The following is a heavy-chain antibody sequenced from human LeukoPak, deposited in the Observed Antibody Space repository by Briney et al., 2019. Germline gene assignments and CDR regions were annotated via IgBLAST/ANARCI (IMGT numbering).Heavy chain of an antibody. CDR2: ISGSGGIT. V-gene: IGHV3-23*01. J-gene: IGHJ4*02. CDR1: GFTFSSYA. D-gene: IGHD4-17*01. CDR3: ARDPTDYGDQPGY. Sequence: GGPLRLSCAASGFTFSSYAMSWVRQAPGKGLEWFSAISGSGGITYYAESVKGRFTISRDNSKNTLYLQMNSLRAEDTAVYYCARDPTDYGDQPGYWGQGTLVTVSS.